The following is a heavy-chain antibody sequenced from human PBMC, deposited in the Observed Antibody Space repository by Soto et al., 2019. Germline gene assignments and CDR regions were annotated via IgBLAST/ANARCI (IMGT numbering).Heavy chain of an antibody. Sequence: QVQLLQPGAEVKKPGASVKVSCKASGYRFTTYGITWVRLAPGQGLEWLGGISTYNGNTDYAQNRQDRVTMTTETSTSTAYMEVTSLTSDDTAVYYCARGLGTNGLDVWGQGTTVTVSS. J-gene: IGHJ6*02. CDR2: ISTYNGNT. CDR3: ARGLGTNGLDV. D-gene: IGHD7-27*01. V-gene: IGHV1-18*04. CDR1: GYRFTTYG.